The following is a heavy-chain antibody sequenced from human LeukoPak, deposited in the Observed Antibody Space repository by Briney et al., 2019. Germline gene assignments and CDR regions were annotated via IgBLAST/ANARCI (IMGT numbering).Heavy chain of an antibody. D-gene: IGHD2-15*01. J-gene: IGHJ5*02. Sequence: PSETLSLTCAVYGGSFSGYYWSWIRQPPGKGLGWIGEINHSGSTNYNPSLKSRVTISVDTSKNQFSLKLSSVTAADTAVYYCARGDCSGGSCYPWFDPWGQGTLVTVSS. CDR2: INHSGST. V-gene: IGHV4-34*01. CDR3: ARGDCSGGSCYPWFDP. CDR1: GGSFSGYY.